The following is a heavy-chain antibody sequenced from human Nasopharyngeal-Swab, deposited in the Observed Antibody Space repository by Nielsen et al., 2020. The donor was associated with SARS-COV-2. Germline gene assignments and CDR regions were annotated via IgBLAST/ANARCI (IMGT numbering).Heavy chain of an antibody. J-gene: IGHJ4*02. CDR3: ARDLGYIRYCSGGSCYQDY. Sequence: ASLKLSCKASVYTFTGYYMHWVRHAPGQRLEWMGRNNPNRGGTNYAQKSQGRVTMTRYTSISTAYMELSRLRSDDTAVYYCARDLGYIRYCSGGSCYQDYWGQGTLVTVSS. V-gene: IGHV1-2*06. CDR2: NNPNRGGT. CDR1: VYTFTGYY. D-gene: IGHD2-15*01.